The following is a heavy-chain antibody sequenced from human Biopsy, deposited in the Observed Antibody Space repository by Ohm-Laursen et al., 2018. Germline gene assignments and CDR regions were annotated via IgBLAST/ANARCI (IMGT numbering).Heavy chain of an antibody. V-gene: IGHV3-23*01. CDR1: GFTFSSHA. D-gene: IGHD3-3*01. CDR3: ARDLYDFCGGCPFDP. Sequence: SLRLSCTASGFTFSSHAMSWARQAPGKGLECVSVINGSGGSTYYADPVKGRFTISRDNSKNTLYLQMNSLRAEDTAMYYYARDLYDFCGGCPFDPWGQGTLVTVS. CDR2: INGSGGST. J-gene: IGHJ5*02.